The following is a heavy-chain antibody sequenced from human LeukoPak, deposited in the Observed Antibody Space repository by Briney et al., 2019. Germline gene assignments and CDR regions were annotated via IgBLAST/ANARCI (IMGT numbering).Heavy chain of an antibody. J-gene: IGHJ4*02. CDR2: IKQDGSEK. CDR1: GFTFSSYW. Sequence: GGSLRLSCAASGFTFSSYWMSWVRQAPGKGLEWVANIKQDGSEKYYVDSVKGRFTISRDNAKNSLYLQMNSLRAEDTAVYYCARDQTYYDYVWGSYRTARTFDYWGQGTLVTVSS. V-gene: IGHV3-7*01. CDR3: ARDQTYYDYVWGSYRTARTFDY. D-gene: IGHD3-16*02.